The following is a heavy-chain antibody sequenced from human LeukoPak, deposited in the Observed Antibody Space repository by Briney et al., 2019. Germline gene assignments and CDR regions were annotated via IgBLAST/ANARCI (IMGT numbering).Heavy chain of an antibody. V-gene: IGHV4-38-2*02. Sequence: SETLSLTCAVSGYSISSGYYWAWMRPPPGKGLEWIGSVYHTESTHYNTSLKGRVTVSVDTPKKQFSLKLTYVTAADTAVYYCAREGNSLNWFDPWGQGTLVTVSS. J-gene: IGHJ5*02. D-gene: IGHD2/OR15-2a*01. CDR1: GYSISSGYY. CDR3: AREGNSLNWFDP. CDR2: VYHTEST.